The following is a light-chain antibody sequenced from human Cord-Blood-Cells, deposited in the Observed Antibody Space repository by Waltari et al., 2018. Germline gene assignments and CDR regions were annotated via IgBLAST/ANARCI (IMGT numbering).Light chain of an antibody. CDR1: SSDVGGYNY. CDR2: EVS. V-gene: IGLV2-8*01. CDR3: SSYAGSNNYV. Sequence: QSALTQPPSASGSPGQSVTISCTGTSSDVGGYNYVSWYQQHPGKAPKLMIYEVSNRTSGVPDRFSGSKPGNTASLTVSGLQAEDEADYYCSSYAGSNNYVVGTGTKVTVL. J-gene: IGLJ1*01.